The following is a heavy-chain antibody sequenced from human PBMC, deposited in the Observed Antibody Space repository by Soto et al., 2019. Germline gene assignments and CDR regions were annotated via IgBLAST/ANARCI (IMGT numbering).Heavy chain of an antibody. CDR2: IGTAGDT. CDR3: ARSASSDILHGYYGRDAFDI. Sequence: GGSLRLSCAASGFTFSSYDMHWVRQATGKGLEWVSAIGTAGDTYYPGSVKGRFTISRENAKNSLYLQMNSLRAGDTAVYYCARSASSDILHGYYGRDAFDIWGQGTMVTVSS. J-gene: IGHJ3*02. CDR1: GFTFSSYD. D-gene: IGHD3-9*01. V-gene: IGHV3-13*01.